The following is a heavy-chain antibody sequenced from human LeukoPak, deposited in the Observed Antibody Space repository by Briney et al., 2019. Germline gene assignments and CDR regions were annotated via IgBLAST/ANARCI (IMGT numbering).Heavy chain of an antibody. V-gene: IGHV1-8*01. CDR2: MNPNSGNT. Sequence: ASVKVSCKASGYTFTSYDINWVRQATGQGLEWMGWMNPNSGNTGYAQKFQGRVTMTRNTSISTAYMELSSLRSEDTRVYYCARGTVAATNWFDPWGQGTLVTVSS. J-gene: IGHJ5*02. CDR3: ARGTVAATNWFDP. D-gene: IGHD2-15*01. CDR1: GYTFTSYD.